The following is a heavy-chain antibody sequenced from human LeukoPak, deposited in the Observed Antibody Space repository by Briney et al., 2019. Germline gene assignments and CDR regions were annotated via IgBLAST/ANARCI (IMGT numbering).Heavy chain of an antibody. V-gene: IGHV4-59*01. Sequence: SETLSLTCTVSGGSISNYYWSRIRQPPGKGLEWIGYIYYSGSTNYNPSLKSRVTISVDTSKNQFSLKLSSVTAADTAVYYCARGRSISFGELYVDYWGQGTLVTVSS. D-gene: IGHD3-10*01. CDR2: IYYSGST. J-gene: IGHJ4*02. CDR3: ARGRSISFGELYVDY. CDR1: GGSISNYY.